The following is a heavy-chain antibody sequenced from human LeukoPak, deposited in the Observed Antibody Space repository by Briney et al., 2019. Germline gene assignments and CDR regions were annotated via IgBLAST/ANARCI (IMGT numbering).Heavy chain of an antibody. CDR1: GFAFSGYW. Sequence: PGGSLRLSCAAPGFAFSGYWMSWVRQSPGKGLEWVANIKQDGSEKYYVDYVKGRFTITRDNAKNSVFLQMNSLRAEDTAVYFCASDGGPFEHWGQGTQVTVSS. V-gene: IGHV3-7*01. CDR2: IKQDGSEK. D-gene: IGHD3-16*01. J-gene: IGHJ4*02. CDR3: ASDGGPFEH.